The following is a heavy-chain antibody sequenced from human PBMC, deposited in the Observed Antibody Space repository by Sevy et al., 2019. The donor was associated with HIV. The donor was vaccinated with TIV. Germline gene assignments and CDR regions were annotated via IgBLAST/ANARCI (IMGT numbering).Heavy chain of an antibody. Sequence: GGSLRLSCAASGFTLSNCNMNWVRQAPGKGLEWISYIRSGDGTIYYAESVKGRFTISRDNAKNSLYLQMNSLTDEDTAVYYCAKDRWDTSSPSRALDFWGQGTLVNVSS. CDR3: AKDRWDTSSPSRALDF. D-gene: IGHD6-6*01. J-gene: IGHJ4*02. CDR2: IRSGDGTI. V-gene: IGHV3-48*02. CDR1: GFTLSNCN.